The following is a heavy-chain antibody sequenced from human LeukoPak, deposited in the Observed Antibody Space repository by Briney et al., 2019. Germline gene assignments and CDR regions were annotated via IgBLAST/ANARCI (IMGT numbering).Heavy chain of an antibody. V-gene: IGHV3-23*01. J-gene: IGHJ4*02. CDR1: GFTFCSYA. D-gene: IGHD5-24*01. Sequence: GGSLRLSCAASGFTFCSYAMTWGRQASGKGVDWVSAIVGSGYSTYYAASVKGRFTISRDNSKNTVYLQMDSLRAEDTAAYFCVRGRHYFDYWGQGALVTVSS. CDR3: VRGRHYFDY. CDR2: IVGSGYST.